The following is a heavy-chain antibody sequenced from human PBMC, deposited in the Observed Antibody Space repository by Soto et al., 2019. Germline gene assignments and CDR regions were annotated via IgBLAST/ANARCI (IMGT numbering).Heavy chain of an antibody. CDR3: AKGPVYTVVTRLKFFDY. D-gene: IGHD2-21*02. CDR2: ISGSGGST. V-gene: IGHV3-23*01. J-gene: IGHJ4*02. Sequence: GGSLRLSCAASGFTFSSYAMSWVRQAPGKGLEWVSAISGSGGSTYYADSVKGRFTISRDNSKNTLYLQMNSLRAEDTAVYYCAKGPVYTVVTRLKFFDYWGQGTLVTVSS. CDR1: GFTFSSYA.